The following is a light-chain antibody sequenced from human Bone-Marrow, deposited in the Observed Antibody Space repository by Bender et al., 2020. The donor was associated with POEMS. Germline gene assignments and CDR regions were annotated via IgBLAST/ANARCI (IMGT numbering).Light chain of an antibody. J-gene: IGLJ3*02. CDR2: EGS. Sequence: QSALTQPASVSGSPGQSITISCTGTSSDVGGYYLVSWYQQHPDKAPKLLIYEGSKRPSGVSDRFSGSKSGNTASLTISGLQAADEADYYCAAWEDSLNGWVFGGGTKLTVL. CDR1: SSDVGGYYL. CDR3: AAWEDSLNGWV. V-gene: IGLV2-23*01.